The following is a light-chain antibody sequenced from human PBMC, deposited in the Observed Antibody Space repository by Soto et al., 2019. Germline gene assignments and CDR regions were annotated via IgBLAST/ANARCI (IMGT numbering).Light chain of an antibody. V-gene: IGKV1-27*01. CDR1: QGTSNY. CDR2: VAS. J-gene: IGKJ1*01. CDR3: QKYNSAPWT. Sequence: DIQMTQSPSSLSASVGDRVTITCRASQGTSNYLAWYQQQPGKVPKLLIYVASTLQSRVPSRFSGSGSGTDFTLTISSLQPEDVATYYCQKYNSAPWTFGQGTKVEIK.